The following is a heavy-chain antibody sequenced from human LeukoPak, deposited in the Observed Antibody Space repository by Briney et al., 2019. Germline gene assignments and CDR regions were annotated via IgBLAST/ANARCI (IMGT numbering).Heavy chain of an antibody. D-gene: IGHD2-2*01. Sequence: ASVKVSCKASGGTFSSYAISWVRQAPGQGLEWMGGIIPIFGTANYAQKFQGRVTITADESTSTAYMELSSLRSEDTAVYYCARGAFIAVVPAAGIGELSHWGQGTLVTVSS. CDR2: IIPIFGTA. J-gene: IGHJ4*02. CDR3: ARGAFIAVVPAAGIGELSH. CDR1: GGTFSSYA. V-gene: IGHV1-69*01.